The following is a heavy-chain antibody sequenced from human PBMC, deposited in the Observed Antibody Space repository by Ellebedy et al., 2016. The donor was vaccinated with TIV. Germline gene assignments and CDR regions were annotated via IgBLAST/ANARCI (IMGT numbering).Heavy chain of an antibody. CDR2: IKQDGSEK. CDR3: ARARGYFDP. CDR1: GFTFSTSW. V-gene: IGHV3-7*03. D-gene: IGHD5-18*01. Sequence: GESLKISXAASGFTFSTSWMTWVRQAPGKGLEWVANIKQDGSEKYYVDSVKGRFTISRDNAKNSLYLQMNSLRVDDTAVYYCARARGYFDPWGQGTLVTVSS. J-gene: IGHJ5*02.